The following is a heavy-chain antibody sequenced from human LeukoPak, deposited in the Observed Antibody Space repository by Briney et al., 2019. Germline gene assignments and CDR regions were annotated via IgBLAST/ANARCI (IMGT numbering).Heavy chain of an antibody. CDR2: SYHSGST. D-gene: IGHD3-9*01. J-gene: IGHJ5*02. Sequence: SGTLSLTCAVSGGSISSSNWWSWVRPPPGKGLEWIGESYHSGSTNYNPSLKSRVTISVDTSKNQFSLKLSSVTAADTAVYYCARLGRYYDILTGYRRKGFDPWGQGTLVTVSS. CDR1: GGSISSSNW. CDR3: ARLGRYYDILTGYRRKGFDP. V-gene: IGHV4-4*02.